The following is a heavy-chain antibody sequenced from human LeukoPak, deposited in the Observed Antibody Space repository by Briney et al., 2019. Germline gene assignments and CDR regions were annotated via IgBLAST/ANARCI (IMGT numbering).Heavy chain of an antibody. CDR1: GFTFSSYG. Sequence: GGSLRLSCAASGFTFSSYGMHWVRQAPGKGLEWVAFIRYDGTNKYYADSVKGRFTISRDNSKNTLYLQMNSLRAEDTAVYYCAKGKEYSSSSVACDYWGQGTLVTVSS. J-gene: IGHJ4*02. CDR3: AKGKEYSSSSVACDY. CDR2: IRYDGTNK. V-gene: IGHV3-30*02. D-gene: IGHD6-6*01.